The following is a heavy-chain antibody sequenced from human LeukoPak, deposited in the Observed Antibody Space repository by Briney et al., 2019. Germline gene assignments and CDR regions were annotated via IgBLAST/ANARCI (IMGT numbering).Heavy chain of an antibody. V-gene: IGHV3-9*01. CDR3: AKSTGHYFYGVDV. CDR1: GFTFDDYA. CDR2: ISWNSGSI. J-gene: IGHJ6*02. Sequence: PGGSLRLSCAASGFTFDDYAMHWVRQAPGKGLEWVSGISWNSGSIAYADSVKGRFTISRDNAKNSLYLQMNSLGTEDTALYYCAKSTGHYFYGVDVWGQGTTVTVSS. D-gene: IGHD3-10*01.